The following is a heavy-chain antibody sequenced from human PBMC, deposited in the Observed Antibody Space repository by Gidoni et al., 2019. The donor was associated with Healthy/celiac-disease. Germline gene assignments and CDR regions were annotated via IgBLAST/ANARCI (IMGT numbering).Heavy chain of an antibody. CDR2: IYYSGST. V-gene: IGHV4-39*01. CDR3: ARGEDSYIYYYYYYGMDV. D-gene: IGHD2-21*01. J-gene: IGHJ6*02. CDR1: GGSISSSSYY. Sequence: QLQLQESGPGLVKPSETLSLTCTVSGGSISSSSYYWGWIRQPPGKGLGWIVSIYYSGSTYYNPSLKSRVTISVDTSKNQFSLKLSSVTAADTAVYYCARGEDSYIYYYYYYGMDVWGQGTTVTVSS.